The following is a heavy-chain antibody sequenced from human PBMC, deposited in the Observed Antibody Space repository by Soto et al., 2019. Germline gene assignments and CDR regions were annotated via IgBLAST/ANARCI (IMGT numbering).Heavy chain of an antibody. Sequence: QVQLVQSGAEVKKPGASVKVSCKASGYTFTSYGISWVRQAPGQGLEWMGWISAYNGNTNYTQKLQGRVTMTTDTSTSTAYMELRSLRSDDTAVYYCARPRTTVTYYYYGMDVWGQGTTVTVSS. V-gene: IGHV1-18*01. CDR3: ARPRTTVTYYYYGMDV. CDR1: GYTFTSYG. CDR2: ISAYNGNT. J-gene: IGHJ6*02. D-gene: IGHD4-4*01.